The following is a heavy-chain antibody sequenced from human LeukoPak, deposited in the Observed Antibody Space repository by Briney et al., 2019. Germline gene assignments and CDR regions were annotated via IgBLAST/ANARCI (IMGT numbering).Heavy chain of an antibody. CDR2: TYYRSKWYN. Sequence: SQTLSLTCTISGDSVSSNSADWNWIRQSPSRGLEWLGRTYYRSKWYNDYAVSGKSRITINPDTSKNQFSLQLNSVTPEDTAVYYCARESPSGYDYFDLWGRGTLVTVSS. D-gene: IGHD5-12*01. CDR3: ARESPSGYDYFDL. J-gene: IGHJ2*01. CDR1: GDSVSSNSAD. V-gene: IGHV6-1*01.